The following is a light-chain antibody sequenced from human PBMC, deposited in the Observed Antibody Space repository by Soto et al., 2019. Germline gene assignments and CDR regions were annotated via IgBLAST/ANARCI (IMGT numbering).Light chain of an antibody. CDR3: QQVHDYPIT. J-gene: IGKJ4*01. V-gene: IGKV1-9*01. Sequence: DIQLTQSPSFLSASVGDRVTVTCRSSQDISSYLAWYQQKPGKAPKVLIYGASTLQSGVPPRFGGSGSGTAFTLTINSLQPEDSANYFCQQVHDYPITFGGGTKVEIK. CDR1: QDISSY. CDR2: GAS.